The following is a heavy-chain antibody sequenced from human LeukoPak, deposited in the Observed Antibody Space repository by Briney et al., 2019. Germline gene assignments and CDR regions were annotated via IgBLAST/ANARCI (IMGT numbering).Heavy chain of an antibody. Sequence: ASVKVSCKASGYTVTNYYMHWVRQAPGQGLEWMGMINPSISSRTYAQKFQGRVTVTSDTSTSTVYMEVSSLRSEDTAIYYCARSGIWVSTNDWGQGTLVTV. V-gene: IGHV1-46*01. CDR1: GYTVTNYY. D-gene: IGHD2/OR15-2a*01. J-gene: IGHJ4*02. CDR2: INPSISSR. CDR3: ARSGIWVSTND.